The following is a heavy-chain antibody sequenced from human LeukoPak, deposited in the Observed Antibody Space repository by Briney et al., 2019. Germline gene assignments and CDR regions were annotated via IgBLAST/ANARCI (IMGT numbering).Heavy chain of an antibody. CDR1: GGTFSSYA. Sequence: ASVNVSCKASGGTFSSYAISWMRQAPGQGLEGMGGIIPIFGTANYAQKFQGRVTITADESTSTAYMELSSLRPEDTAVYYCARGGGATTPYYFDYWGQGTLVTVSP. D-gene: IGHD1-26*01. J-gene: IGHJ4*02. CDR2: IIPIFGTA. V-gene: IGHV1-69*13. CDR3: ARGGGATTPYYFDY.